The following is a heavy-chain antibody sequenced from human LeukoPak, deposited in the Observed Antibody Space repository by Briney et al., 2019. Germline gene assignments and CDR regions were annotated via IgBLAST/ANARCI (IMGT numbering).Heavy chain of an antibody. D-gene: IGHD3-16*02. V-gene: IGHV4-59*01. Sequence: KASETLSLTCTVSGGSISGYYWSWIRQPPGKGLEWIAYIYYSGSTNYNPSLKSRVTISVDTSKNQFSLKLSSVTAADTAVYYCARAVPWGSYRYTKYYFDYWGQGTLVTVSS. CDR1: GGSISGYY. J-gene: IGHJ4*02. CDR2: IYYSGST. CDR3: ARAVPWGSYRYTKYYFDY.